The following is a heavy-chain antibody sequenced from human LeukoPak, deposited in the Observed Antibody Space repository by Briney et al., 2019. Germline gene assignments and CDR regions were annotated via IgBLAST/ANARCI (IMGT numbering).Heavy chain of an antibody. V-gene: IGHV3-21*01. CDR1: GFTFSSYS. CDR2: ISGTSDYI. J-gene: IGHJ4*02. Sequence: GGSLRLSCAASGFTFSSYSMNWVRQAPGKGLEWVSSISGTSDYIYYADSVKGRFTISRDNGENSLYLQMNSLRAEDTAVYYCARRQPLGCSGTSCFAGPVDYWGQGTLVTVSS. CDR3: ARRQPLGCSGTSCFAGPVDY. D-gene: IGHD2-2*01.